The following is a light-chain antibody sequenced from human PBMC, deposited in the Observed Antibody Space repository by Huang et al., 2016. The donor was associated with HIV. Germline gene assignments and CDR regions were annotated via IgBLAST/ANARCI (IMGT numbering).Light chain of an antibody. CDR1: RSVATL. J-gene: IGKJ4*01. CDR2: NAS. CDR3: QQRNRWPTP. Sequence: STRSLCPRASATLSRRALRSVATLFAWCQQKPGQSPTRLSYNASTRATRLPARFSGSGSGTNFALTISSLEPEDFAVYFCQQRNRWPTPFGGGTKVDI. V-gene: IGKV3-11*01.